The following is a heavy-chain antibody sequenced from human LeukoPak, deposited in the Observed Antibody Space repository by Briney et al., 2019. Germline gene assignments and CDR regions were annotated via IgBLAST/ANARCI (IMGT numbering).Heavy chain of an antibody. CDR3: TRDGSGSYGGNRLFDY. J-gene: IGHJ4*02. D-gene: IGHD4-23*01. V-gene: IGHV3-49*03. CDR1: GFTFGDYA. Sequence: GGSLRLSCTASGFTFGDYAMSWFRQAPGMGLEWVGFIRSKAFGGTTEYAASVKGRFIISRDDSKSIAYLQMNSLKTEDTAVYYCTRDGSGSYGGNRLFDYWGQGTLVTVSS. CDR2: IRSKAFGGTT.